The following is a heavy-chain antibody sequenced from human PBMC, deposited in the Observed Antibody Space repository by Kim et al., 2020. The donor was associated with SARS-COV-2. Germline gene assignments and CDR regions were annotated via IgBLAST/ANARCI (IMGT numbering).Heavy chain of an antibody. J-gene: IGHJ3*02. V-gene: IGHV1-3*01. Sequence: YSQKFQGRVTITRDTSASTAYMELSSLRSEDTAVYYCASPGIAAAGAFDIWGQGTMVTVSS. D-gene: IGHD6-13*01. CDR3: ASPGIAAAGAFDI.